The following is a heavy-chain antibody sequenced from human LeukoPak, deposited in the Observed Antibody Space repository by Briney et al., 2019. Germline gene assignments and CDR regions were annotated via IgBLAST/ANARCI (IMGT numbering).Heavy chain of an antibody. Sequence: GGSLRLSCAASGFTFSTYTMNWVRQAPGQGLEWVSDISSSGSYIDYADSVKGRFTISRDNAKNSLFLQMNSLRVEDTAVYYCARSLIADGAFDIWGQGTMVTVSS. CDR1: GFTFSTYT. CDR3: ARSLIADGAFDI. J-gene: IGHJ3*02. V-gene: IGHV3-21*01. CDR2: ISSSGSYI. D-gene: IGHD2-21*01.